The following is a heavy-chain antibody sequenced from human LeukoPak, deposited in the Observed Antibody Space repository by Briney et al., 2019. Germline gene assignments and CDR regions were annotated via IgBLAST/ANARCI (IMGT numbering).Heavy chain of an antibody. Sequence: PGRSLRLSCAASGFTFSSYAMHWARQAPGKGLEWVAVISYDGSNKYYADSVKGRFTISRDNSKNTLYLQMNSLRAEDTAVYYCASEQQLGKDYWGQGTLVTVSS. CDR2: ISYDGSNK. CDR3: ASEQQLGKDY. D-gene: IGHD6-13*01. J-gene: IGHJ4*02. CDR1: GFTFSSYA. V-gene: IGHV3-30-3*01.